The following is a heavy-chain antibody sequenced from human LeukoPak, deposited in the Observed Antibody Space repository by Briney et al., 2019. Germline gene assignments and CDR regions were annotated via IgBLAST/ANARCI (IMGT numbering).Heavy chain of an antibody. D-gene: IGHD2-15*01. CDR2: LNPNSGGT. V-gene: IGHV1-2*06. Sequence: ASVKVSCKASGYTFTGYYMLWVRQAPGQGLEWMGRLNPNSGGTNYAQKFQGRVTMTRDTSISTAYMELSRLRSDDTAVYYCARDLNCSGGSCYFIPNYYYYMDVWGKGTTVTVSS. J-gene: IGHJ6*03. CDR3: ARDLNCSGGSCYFIPNYYYYMDV. CDR1: GYTFTGYY.